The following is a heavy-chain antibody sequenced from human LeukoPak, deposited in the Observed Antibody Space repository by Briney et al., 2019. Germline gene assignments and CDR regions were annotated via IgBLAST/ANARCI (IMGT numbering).Heavy chain of an antibody. V-gene: IGHV1-69*15. CDR2: IIPIFGTA. CDR3: ARRVAAPPTGFDP. CDR1: GGTFSSYA. J-gene: IGHJ5*02. D-gene: IGHD6-6*01. Sequence: SVKVSCKASGGTFSSYAISWVRQAPGQGLEWMGRIIPIFGTANYAQKFQGRVTITADESTSTAYMELSSLRSEDTAVYYCARRVAAPPTGFDPWGQGTLVTVSS.